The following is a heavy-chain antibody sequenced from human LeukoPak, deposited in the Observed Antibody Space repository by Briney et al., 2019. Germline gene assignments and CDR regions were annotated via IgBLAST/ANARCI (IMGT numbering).Heavy chain of an antibody. J-gene: IGHJ4*02. V-gene: IGHV3-74*01. D-gene: IGHD4-17*01. CDR2: INPDGSTT. CDR3: AGGRYGDYH. CDR1: GFTFTNYW. Sequence: PGGSLRLSCAASGFTFTNYWMFWVRQAPGKGLVWVSGINPDGSTTTYADSVKGRFTISRENAKSTLYLHMNILRVEDTAVYYCAGGRYGDYHWGQGTLVTVSS.